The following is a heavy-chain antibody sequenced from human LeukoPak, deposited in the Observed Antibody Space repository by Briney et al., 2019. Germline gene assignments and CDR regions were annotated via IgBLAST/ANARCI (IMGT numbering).Heavy chain of an antibody. D-gene: IGHD3-9*01. J-gene: IGHJ4*02. CDR1: GFTFSSYS. V-gene: IGHV3-21*01. CDR3: ARGTSGGALLRYFDWSYYFDY. Sequence: GGSLRLSCAASGFTFSSYSMNGVRQAPGKGLERVSSISSSSSYIYYADSVKGRFTISRDNAKNSLYLQMNSLRAEDTAVYYCARGTSGGALLRYFDWSYYFDYWGQGTLVTVSS. CDR2: ISSSSSYI.